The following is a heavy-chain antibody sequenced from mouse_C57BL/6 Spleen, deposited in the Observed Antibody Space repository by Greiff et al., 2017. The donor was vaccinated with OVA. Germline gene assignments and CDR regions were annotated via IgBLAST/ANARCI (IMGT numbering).Heavy chain of an antibody. CDR3: ARHEGYDYDEAWFAY. CDR2: ISSGGSYT. D-gene: IGHD2-4*01. CDR1: GFTFSSYG. V-gene: IGHV5-6*01. Sequence: EVKVVESGGDLVKPGGSLKLSCAASGFTFSSYGMSWVRQTPDKRLEWVATISSGGSYTYYPDSVKGRFTLSRDNAKNTLYLQMSSLKSEDTAMYYGARHEGYDYDEAWFAYWGQGTLVTVSA. J-gene: IGHJ3*01.